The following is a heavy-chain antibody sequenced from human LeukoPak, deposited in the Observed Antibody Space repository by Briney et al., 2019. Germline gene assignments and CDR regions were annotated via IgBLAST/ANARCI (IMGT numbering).Heavy chain of an antibody. J-gene: IGHJ6*02. D-gene: IGHD6-13*01. CDR1: GYTFTSYG. Sequence: ASVKVSCKASGYTFTSYGISWVRPAPGQGLEWMGWISAYNGNTNYAQKFQGRVTITADKSTSTAYMELSSLRSEDTAVYYCARGLTHIAAAQSNYYYGMDVWGQGTTVTVSS. CDR2: ISAYNGNT. V-gene: IGHV1-18*01. CDR3: ARGLTHIAAAQSNYYYGMDV.